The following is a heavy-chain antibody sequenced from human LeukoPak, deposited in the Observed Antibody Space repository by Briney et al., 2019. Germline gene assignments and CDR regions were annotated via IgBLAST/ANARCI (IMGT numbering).Heavy chain of an antibody. CDR2: INTSGST. Sequence: SETLSLTCTVSGGSISSYYWSWLRQSAGKGLECIGRINTSGSTNYNPSLKSRVTMSLDTSKNQLSLKLRSVTAADTAVYYCARAEKQVALDAFDIWGQGTMVTVSS. CDR3: ARAEKQVALDAFDI. CDR1: GGSISSYY. V-gene: IGHV4-4*07. J-gene: IGHJ3*02.